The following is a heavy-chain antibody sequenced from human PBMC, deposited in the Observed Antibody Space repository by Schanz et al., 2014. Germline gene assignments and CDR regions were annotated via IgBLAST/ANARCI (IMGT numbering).Heavy chain of an antibody. CDR1: GFTFSSYA. CDR3: AEDRSWGSGSNCYFDY. D-gene: IGHD3-22*01. J-gene: IGHJ4*02. Sequence: EVQLLESGGGLVQPGGSLRLSCAASGFTFSSYAMSWVRQAPGKGLEWVAAISGGGGTTYYADDVEGRITISRDNSNTTLHQQINSMKAENTAVYYAAEDRSWGSGSNCYFDYWGQGTLVTVSS. CDR2: ISGGGGTT. V-gene: IGHV3-23*01.